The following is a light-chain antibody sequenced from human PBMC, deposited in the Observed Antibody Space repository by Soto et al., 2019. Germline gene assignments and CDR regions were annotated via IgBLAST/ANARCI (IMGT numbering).Light chain of an antibody. CDR1: QPFXSW. Sequence: IQLTQSAATLSGSVGDRVTITCRASQPFXSWFVWYQQKPGKAPKILXDKASTLKSGGPSRFSGSGSGTEFSLTITSLHPEDFATYYCQQLFDSTITFGQGTRLEIK. CDR2: KAS. J-gene: IGKJ5*01. V-gene: IGKV1-5*03. CDR3: QQLFDSTIT.